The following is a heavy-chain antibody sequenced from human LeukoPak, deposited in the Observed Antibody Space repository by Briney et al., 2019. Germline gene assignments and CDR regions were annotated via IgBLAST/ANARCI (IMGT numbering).Heavy chain of an antibody. V-gene: IGHV3-30*02. CDR1: GFTFSSYG. CDR3: AKDRGNYILPPDAFDI. Sequence: PGGSLRLSCAASGFTFSSYGMHWVRQAPGKGLEWVAFIRYDGSNKYYADSVKGRFTISRDNSKNTLYMQMNSLRAEDTAVYYCAKDRGNYILPPDAFDIWGQGTMVTVSS. CDR2: IRYDGSNK. J-gene: IGHJ3*02. D-gene: IGHD1-7*01.